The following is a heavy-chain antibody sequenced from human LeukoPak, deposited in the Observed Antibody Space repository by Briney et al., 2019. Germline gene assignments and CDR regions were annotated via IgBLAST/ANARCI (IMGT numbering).Heavy chain of an antibody. D-gene: IGHD6-13*01. V-gene: IGHV7-4-1*02. CDR2: INTNTGNP. CDR1: GYTFTSYA. CDR3: AREASSSWYNWFDP. J-gene: IGHJ5*02. Sequence: ASVKVPCKASGYTFTSYAMNWVRQAPGQGLEWMGWINTNTGNPTYAQGFTGRFVFSLDTSVSTAYLQISSLKAEDTAVYYCAREASSSWYNWFDPWGQGTLVTVSS.